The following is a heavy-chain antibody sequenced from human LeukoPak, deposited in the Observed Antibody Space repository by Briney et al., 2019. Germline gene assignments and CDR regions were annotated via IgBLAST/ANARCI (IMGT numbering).Heavy chain of an antibody. J-gene: IGHJ4*02. Sequence: GRSLRLSCAASGFTFSSYGMHWVRQAPGKGLEWVAVISYDGSHKYYADSVKGRLINSRDNSKNTLYLQMNSLRAEDTAVYYCAKDASDSSGWYYFDYWGQGTLVTVSS. D-gene: IGHD6-19*01. CDR1: GFTFSSYG. CDR2: ISYDGSHK. V-gene: IGHV3-30*18. CDR3: AKDASDSSGWYYFDY.